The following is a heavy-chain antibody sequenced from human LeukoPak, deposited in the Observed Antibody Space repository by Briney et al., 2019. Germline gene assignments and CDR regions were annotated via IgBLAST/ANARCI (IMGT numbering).Heavy chain of an antibody. CDR3: ARSVAGTEDY. V-gene: IGHV5-51*01. CDR2: IYPGDSDT. J-gene: IGHJ4*02. CDR1: GYNFASYW. Sequence: GESLKISCKGSGYNFASYWIGWVRQKPGKGLEWMGLIYPGDSDTRYSPSFPGRVTISADKSISTAYLQWSSLQASDTAMYYCARSVAGTEDYWGQGTLVTVSS. D-gene: IGHD6-19*01.